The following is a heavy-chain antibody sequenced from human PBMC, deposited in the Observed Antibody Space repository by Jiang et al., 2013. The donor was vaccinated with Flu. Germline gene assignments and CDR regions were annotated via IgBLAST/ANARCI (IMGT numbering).Heavy chain of an antibody. V-gene: IGHV4-59*01. CDR3: ARKVAYYYDSSGYYYFDY. J-gene: IGHJ4*02. D-gene: IGHD3-22*01. Sequence: GPGLVKPSETLSLTCTVSGGSISSYYWSWIRQPPGKGLEWIGYIYYSGSTNYNPSLKSRVTISVDTSKNQFSLKLSSVTAADTAVYYCARKVAYYYDSSGYYYFDYWGQGTLVTVSS. CDR1: GGSISSYY. CDR2: IYYSGST.